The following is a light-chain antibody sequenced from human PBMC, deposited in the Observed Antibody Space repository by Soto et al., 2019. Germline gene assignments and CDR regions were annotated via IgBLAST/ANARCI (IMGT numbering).Light chain of an antibody. V-gene: IGKV3-20*01. CDR2: GAS. Sequence: EIVLTQSPGTLSLSPGERATLSCRASQSVSSSYLAWYQQKPGQAPRLLIYGASSRATGIPDRFSGSGSWTEVTLIISRLEPEDFAVYYCQQYGSSPPITFGQGTRLEIK. CDR3: QQYGSSPPIT. J-gene: IGKJ5*01. CDR1: QSVSSSY.